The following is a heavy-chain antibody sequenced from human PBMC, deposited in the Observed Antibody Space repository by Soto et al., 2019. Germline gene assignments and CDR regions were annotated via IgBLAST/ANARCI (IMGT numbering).Heavy chain of an antibody. CDR2: VFSSGST. V-gene: IGHV4-59*11. D-gene: IGHD5-18*01. Sequence: SVTLSLTCTDSRVSINNHYWSWIPHSPGYVLELIGYVFSSGSTHYNPSLQSRVTISADTSKNQVSLIVNSVTAAVTAVYYCARDHPHSYGVYYVDYWGQGTPVTVS. CDR3: ARDHPHSYGVYYVDY. CDR1: RVSINNHY. J-gene: IGHJ4*02.